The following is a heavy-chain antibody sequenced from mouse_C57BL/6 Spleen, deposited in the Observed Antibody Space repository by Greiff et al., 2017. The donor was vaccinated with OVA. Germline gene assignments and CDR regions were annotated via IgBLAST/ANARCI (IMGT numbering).Heavy chain of an antibody. CDR3: AIPPIYDDYAMDY. Sequence: QVQLQQPGAELVKPGASVKVSCKASGYTFTSYWMHWVKQRPGQGLEWIGRLHPSDSDTNYNQKFKGKATLTVDKSSSTAYMQLSSLTSEDSAVYYCAIPPIYDDYAMDYWGQGTSVTVSS. CDR2: LHPSDSDT. J-gene: IGHJ4*01. D-gene: IGHD2-12*01. CDR1: GYTFTSYW. V-gene: IGHV1-74*01.